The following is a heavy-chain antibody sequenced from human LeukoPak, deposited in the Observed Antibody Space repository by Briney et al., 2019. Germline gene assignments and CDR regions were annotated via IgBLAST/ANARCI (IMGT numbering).Heavy chain of an antibody. D-gene: IGHD3-10*01. CDR2: IFYSGST. J-gene: IGHJ4*02. V-gene: IGHV4-59*01. CDR3: ARGSSPNTI. CDR1: GSSISSYY. Sequence: PSETLSLTCTVSGSSISSYYWSWIRQPPGKGLEWIGHIFYSGSTNYNPSLKSRVTISVDTSKNQFSLKLSSVTAADTAVYYCARGSSPNTIWGQGTLVTVSS.